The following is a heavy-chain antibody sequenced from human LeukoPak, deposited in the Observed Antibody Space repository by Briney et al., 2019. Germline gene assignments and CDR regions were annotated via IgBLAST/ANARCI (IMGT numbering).Heavy chain of an antibody. CDR3: ARGGCHYYSSGYYFDY. Sequence: GGSLRLSCAASGFTFSSYSMNWVRQAPGKGLEWVSSISSSSSYIYYADSVKGRFTISRDNAKNSLYLQMNSLRAEDTAVYYCARGGCHYYSSGYYFDYWSQGTLVTVSP. V-gene: IGHV3-21*01. D-gene: IGHD3-22*01. J-gene: IGHJ4*02. CDR2: ISSSSSYI. CDR1: GFTFSSYS.